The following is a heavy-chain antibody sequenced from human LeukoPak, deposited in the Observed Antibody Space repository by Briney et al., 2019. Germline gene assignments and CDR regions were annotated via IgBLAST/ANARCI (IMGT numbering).Heavy chain of an antibody. V-gene: IGHV3-23*01. D-gene: IGHD4-17*01. CDR3: AKPAGGRNYGDYLHAFDI. Sequence: GGSLRLSCAASGFTFSSYGMHWVRQAPGKGLEWVSAISGSGGSTYYADSVKGRFTISRDNSKNTLYLQMNSLRAEDTAVYYCAKPAGGRNYGDYLHAFDIWGQGTMVTVSS. CDR2: ISGSGGST. CDR1: GFTFSSYG. J-gene: IGHJ3*02.